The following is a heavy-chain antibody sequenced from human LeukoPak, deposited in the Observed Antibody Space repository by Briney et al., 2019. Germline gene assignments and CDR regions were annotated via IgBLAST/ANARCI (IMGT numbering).Heavy chain of an antibody. CDR3: ARLYYGSGLSDF. D-gene: IGHD3-10*01. CDR1: GFTVSNNY. Sequence: LAGGSLRLSCAASGFTVSNNYMSWVRQAPGKGLEWVSVIYSGGYTYYADSVKGRFTISRDNSKNTLYLQMNSLRAEDTAIYYCARLYYGSGLSDFWGQGTLVTVSS. CDR2: IYSGGYT. J-gene: IGHJ4*02. V-gene: IGHV3-66*04.